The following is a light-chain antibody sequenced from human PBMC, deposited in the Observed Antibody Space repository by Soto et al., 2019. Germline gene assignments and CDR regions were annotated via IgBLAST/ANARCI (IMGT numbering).Light chain of an antibody. CDR1: SSDVGGYKL. J-gene: IGLJ3*02. CDR2: EGS. CDR3: CSYAGTTTWV. V-gene: IGLV2-23*01. Sequence: QSALTQPASVSGSPGQSITISCTGTSSDVGGYKLVSWYQQNPGKSPTVLLYEGSERPSGVSDRFSGSKSGNTASLTISGLQAEDEADYYCCSYAGTTTWVFGGGTKQTVL.